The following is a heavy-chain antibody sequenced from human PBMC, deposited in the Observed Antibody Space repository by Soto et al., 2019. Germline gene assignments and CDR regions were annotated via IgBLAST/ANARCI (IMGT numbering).Heavy chain of an antibody. D-gene: IGHD2-15*01. J-gene: IGHJ6*02. V-gene: IGHV3-30-3*01. CDR2: ISYDETNK. CDR3: ARDHNFGFILYAMDV. CDR1: EFTFSTYP. Sequence: PGGSLRLSCAASEFTFSTYPMHWVRQAPGKGLEWVAVISYDETNKYYADSVRGRFTISRDRSKNTLYLQMSSLKSEDTAVYYCARDHNFGFILYAMDVWGQGTTVTVSS.